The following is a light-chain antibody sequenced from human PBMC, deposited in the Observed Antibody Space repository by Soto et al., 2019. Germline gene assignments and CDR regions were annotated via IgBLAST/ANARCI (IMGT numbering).Light chain of an antibody. CDR3: GTWDSSLSARV. V-gene: IGLV1-51*02. CDR1: SSNIGNNY. Sequence: VLTQPPSVSAAPGQKVTISCSGSSSNIGNNYVSWYQQLPGTAPKLLIYENNKRPSGIPDRFSGSKSGTSATLGITGLQTGDEADYYCGTWDSSLSARVFGGGTKLTVL. J-gene: IGLJ2*01. CDR2: ENN.